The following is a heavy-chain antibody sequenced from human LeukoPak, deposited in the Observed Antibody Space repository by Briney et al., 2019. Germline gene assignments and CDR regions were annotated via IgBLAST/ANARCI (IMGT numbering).Heavy chain of an antibody. CDR1: GFTVSSNY. V-gene: IGHV3-53*01. Sequence: PGGSLRLSCAASGFTVSSNYMSWVRQAPGKGLEWVSGIYSGGSTYYADSVKGRFTISRDNSKNTLYLQMNSLRAEDTAVYYCGRGIGLVRGVYYYYVMDFGAKGPRSPSP. J-gene: IGHJ6*02. CDR2: IYSGGST. D-gene: IGHD3-10*01. CDR3: GRGIGLVRGVYYYYVMD.